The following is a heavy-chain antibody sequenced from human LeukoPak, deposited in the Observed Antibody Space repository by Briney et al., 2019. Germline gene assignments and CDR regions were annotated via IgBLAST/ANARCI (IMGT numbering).Heavy chain of an antibody. J-gene: IGHJ4*02. D-gene: IGHD5-12*01. CDR1: GGSISSYY. Sequence: PSETLSLTCSVSGGSISSYYWSWIRQPAGKGLEWIGRIYTSGSTNYNPSLKSRVTMSVDTSKNQFSLKLSSVTAADTAVYYCARGPRGYSGYDTEFDYWGQGTLVTVSS. V-gene: IGHV4-4*07. CDR2: IYTSGST. CDR3: ARGPRGYSGYDTEFDY.